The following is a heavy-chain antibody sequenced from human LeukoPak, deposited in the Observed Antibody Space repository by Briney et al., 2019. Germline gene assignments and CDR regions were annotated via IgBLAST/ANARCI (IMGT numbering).Heavy chain of an antibody. D-gene: IGHD3-9*01. V-gene: IGHV3-23*01. Sequence: GGSLRLSCAASGFTFSSYAMSWLRQAPGKGLEWVSGISGSGGSTYYADSVKGRCTISRDNSKNTLYLQTNSLRAEHTAVYYCAKDTVRYFDLYYFDYWGQGTLVTVSS. CDR2: ISGSGGST. J-gene: IGHJ4*02. CDR1: GFTFSSYA. CDR3: AKDTVRYFDLYYFDY.